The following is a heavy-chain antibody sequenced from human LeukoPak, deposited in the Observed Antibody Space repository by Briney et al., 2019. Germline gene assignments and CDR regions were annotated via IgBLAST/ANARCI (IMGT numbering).Heavy chain of an antibody. J-gene: IGHJ4*02. D-gene: IGHD1-26*01. CDR2: IGAYNGNT. Sequence: ASVKVSCKASGYTFTSYGISWVRQAPGQGLEWMGWIGAYNGNTNYAQKLQGRVTMTTDTSTSTAYMELRSLRSDDTAVYYCARVFGGGSYGGKDYWGQGTLVTVSS. CDR1: GYTFTSYG. CDR3: ARVFGGGSYGGKDY. V-gene: IGHV1-18*01.